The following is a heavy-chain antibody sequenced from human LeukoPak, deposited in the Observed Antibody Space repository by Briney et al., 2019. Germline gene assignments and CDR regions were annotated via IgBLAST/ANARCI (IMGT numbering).Heavy chain of an antibody. D-gene: IGHD4-23*01. CDR1: GGTFSSYA. V-gene: IGHV1-69*13. J-gene: IGHJ6*02. CDR2: IIPIFGTA. CDR3: ARTTVVTVGPSDYYYGMDV. Sequence: SVKVSCKASGGTFSSYAISWVRQAPGQGLEWMGGIIPIFGTANYAQKFQGRVTITADESTSTAYMELSSLRPEDTAVYYCARTTVVTVGPSDYYYGMDVWGQGTTVTVSS.